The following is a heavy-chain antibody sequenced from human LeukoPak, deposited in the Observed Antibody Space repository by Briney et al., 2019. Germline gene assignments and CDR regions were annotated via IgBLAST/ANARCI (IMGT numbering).Heavy chain of an antibody. CDR3: SRDPRHSDY. J-gene: IGHJ4*02. Sequence: GGSLRLSCAASGFTFITYAMSWVRQAPGKGLEWVSGISGSGTGGRTYYADSVKGRFTISRDNAKNSLYLHMNSLTVEDTAVYYCSRDPRHSDYWGQGTLVTVSS. V-gene: IGHV3-23*01. CDR2: ISGSGTGGRT. CDR1: GFTFITYA.